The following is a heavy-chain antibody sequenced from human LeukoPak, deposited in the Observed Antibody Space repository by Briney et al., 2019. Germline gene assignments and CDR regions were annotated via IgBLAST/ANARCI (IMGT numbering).Heavy chain of an antibody. J-gene: IGHJ6*03. CDR1: GGSFSSYY. Sequence: PSETLSLTCAVYGGSFSSYYWSWIRQPPGKGLEWIGEINHSGSTNYNPSLKSRVTISVDTSKNQFSLKLSSVTAADTAVYYCARVREQWLVRTAYMDVWGKGTTVTVSS. D-gene: IGHD6-19*01. CDR3: ARVREQWLVRTAYMDV. CDR2: INHSGST. V-gene: IGHV4-34*01.